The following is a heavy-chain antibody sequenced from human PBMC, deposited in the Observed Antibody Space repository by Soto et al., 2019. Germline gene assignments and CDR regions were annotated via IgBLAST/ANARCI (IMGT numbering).Heavy chain of an antibody. CDR2: ISSSSSYI. CDR3: ARLPFPWEAARPPR. Sequence: PGGSLRLSCAASGFTFSSYSMNWVRQAPGKGLEWVSSISSSSSYIYYADSVKGRFTISRDNAKNSLYLQMNSLRAEDTAVYYCARLPFPWEAARPPRWGQGTLVTVSS. V-gene: IGHV3-21*01. CDR1: GFTFSSYS. J-gene: IGHJ4*02. D-gene: IGHD6-6*01.